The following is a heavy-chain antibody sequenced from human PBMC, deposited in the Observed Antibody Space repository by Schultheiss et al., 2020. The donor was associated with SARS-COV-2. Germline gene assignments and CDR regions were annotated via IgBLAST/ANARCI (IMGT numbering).Heavy chain of an antibody. J-gene: IGHJ3*02. CDR2: IYYSGST. Sequence: SETLSLTFTVSGGSISSGDYYWSWIRQPPGKGLEWIGYIYYSGSTNYNPSLKSRVTISVDTSKNQFSLKLSSVTAADTAVYYCAREQYQGAFDIWGQGTMVTVSS. D-gene: IGHD2-2*01. CDR3: AREQYQGAFDI. CDR1: GGSISSGDYY. V-gene: IGHV4-30-4*01.